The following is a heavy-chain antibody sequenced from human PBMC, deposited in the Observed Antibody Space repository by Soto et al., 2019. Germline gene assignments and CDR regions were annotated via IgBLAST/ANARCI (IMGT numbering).Heavy chain of an antibody. CDR2: IRSKPNSYAT. J-gene: IGHJ4*02. V-gene: IGHV3-73*01. CDR3: ISFCSSCFFDY. D-gene: IGHD6-13*01. Sequence: GSLRLSCAASGFTFSGSAMHWVRQASEKGLEWVGRIRSKPNSYATEYAASVQGRFTISRDDSKNTAYLHMNNLKTEDTAVYYCISFCSSCFFDYWGQGTPVTVS. CDR1: GFTFSGSA.